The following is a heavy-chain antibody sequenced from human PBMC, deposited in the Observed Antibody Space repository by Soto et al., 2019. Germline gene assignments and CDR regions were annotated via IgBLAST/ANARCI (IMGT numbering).Heavy chain of an antibody. CDR2: AHSTGST. D-gene: IGHD4-17*01. CDR3: ASGSTVTTGDF. Sequence: SETLSLTCTVSGGSISTNSYYGGWIRQPPGKGLEWIGCAHSTGSTYYNPSLKSRVTIYVDTSKNQFSLKLTSVTAADTAVYYCASGSTVTTGDFWGQGTLVTVSS. CDR1: GGSISTNSYY. J-gene: IGHJ4*02. V-gene: IGHV4-39*01.